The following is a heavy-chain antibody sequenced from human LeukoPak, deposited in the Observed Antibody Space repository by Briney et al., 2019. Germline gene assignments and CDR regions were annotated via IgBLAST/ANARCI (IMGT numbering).Heavy chain of an antibody. CDR1: GGSIGSYY. V-gene: IGHV4-59*01. Sequence: SETLSLACAVSGGSIGSYYWSWLRQPPGRGLEWIGYIYYSGTTNYNPSLKSRVTISVDTSKNQFSLKLTSVTAADTAVYYCAREDPQTTVPEGLDVWGQGTTVTVSS. J-gene: IGHJ6*02. CDR2: IYYSGTT. D-gene: IGHD4-17*01. CDR3: AREDPQTTVPEGLDV.